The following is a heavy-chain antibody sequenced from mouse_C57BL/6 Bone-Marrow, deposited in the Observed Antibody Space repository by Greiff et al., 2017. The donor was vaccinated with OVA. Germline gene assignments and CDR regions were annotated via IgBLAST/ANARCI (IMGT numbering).Heavy chain of an antibody. CDR1: GYTFTSYW. CDR2: IHPNSGST. J-gene: IGHJ3*01. V-gene: IGHV1-64*01. CDR3: ARGGLLRYPWFAY. D-gene: IGHD1-1*01. Sequence: QVQLQQPGAELVKPGASVKLSCKASGYTFTSYWMHWVKQRPGQGLEWIGMIHPNSGSTNYNEKFKSKATLTVDKSSSTAYMQLSSLTSEDSAVYYCARGGLLRYPWFAYWGQGTLVTVSA.